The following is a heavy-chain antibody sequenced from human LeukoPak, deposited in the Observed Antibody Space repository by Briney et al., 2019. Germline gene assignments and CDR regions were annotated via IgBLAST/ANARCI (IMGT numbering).Heavy chain of an antibody. Sequence: GGSLRLSCAASGSTFEDHGMSWARQVPGKGLEWVAGINWDGGSTGYADSVKGRFTISRDNAKNSLFLQMNSLRVEDTALYFCAMGDSSGWYFYYWGQGTLVTVSS. CDR3: AMGDSSGWYFYY. J-gene: IGHJ4*02. CDR1: GSTFEDHG. D-gene: IGHD6-19*01. CDR2: INWDGGST. V-gene: IGHV3-20*04.